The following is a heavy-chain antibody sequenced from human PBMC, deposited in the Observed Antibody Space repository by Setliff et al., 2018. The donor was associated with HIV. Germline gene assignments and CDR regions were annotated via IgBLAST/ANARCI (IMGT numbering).Heavy chain of an antibody. D-gene: IGHD2-2*01. J-gene: IGHJ3*02. CDR2: ISTSSATK. V-gene: IGHV3-11*01. Sequence: GGSLRLSCVASGFTFSDYYMIWIRQAPGQGREWVSYISTSSATKYYADSGKGRFTISRENAKNSLYLQMNSVRADDTAVYYCARAALRYCTRTSCPRVDASDICGQGTMVTVSS. CDR1: GFTFSDYY. CDR3: ARAALRYCTRTSCPRVDASDI.